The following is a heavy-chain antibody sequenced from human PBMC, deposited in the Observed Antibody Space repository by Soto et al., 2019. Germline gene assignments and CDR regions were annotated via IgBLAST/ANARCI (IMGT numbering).Heavy chain of an antibody. J-gene: IGHJ4*02. D-gene: IGHD4-4*01. V-gene: IGHV4-31*03. CDR2: IYYSGST. CDR3: AIVDTQPTATEYFDE. Sequence: SEPLSLTCTVSGGSISSGGYYWSWIRQHPRKGLEWVGYIYYSGSTYYNPSLKSRVTISVDTSKDQFSLKLSSVTAADTAVYYCAIVDTQPTATEYFDEWGQGNLVTVSS. CDR1: GGSISSGGYY.